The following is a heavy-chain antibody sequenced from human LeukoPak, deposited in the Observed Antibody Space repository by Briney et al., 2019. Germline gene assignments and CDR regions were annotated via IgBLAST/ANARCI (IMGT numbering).Heavy chain of an antibody. CDR3: ASTVTTWGVFDY. CDR1: GGTFSSYA. Sequence: SVKVSCKASGGTFSSYAISWVRQAPGQGLEWTGGIIPIFGTANYAQKFQGRVTITADESTSTAYMELSSLRSEDTAVYYCASTVTTWGVFDYWGQGTPVTVSS. V-gene: IGHV1-69*13. CDR2: IIPIFGTA. J-gene: IGHJ4*02. D-gene: IGHD4-17*01.